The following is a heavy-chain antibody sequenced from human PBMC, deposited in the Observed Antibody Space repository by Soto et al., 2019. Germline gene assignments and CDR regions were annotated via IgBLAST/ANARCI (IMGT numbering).Heavy chain of an antibody. CDR2: INPSGGST. D-gene: IGHD6-6*01. J-gene: IGHJ3*02. V-gene: IGHV1-46*01. CDR3: ARNRIAARPGISHAFDI. CDR1: GYTFTSYY. Sequence: ASVKVSCKASGYTFTSYYMHWLLQAPGQGLEWMGIINPSGGSTSYAQKFQGRVTMTRDTSTSTVYMELSSLRSEDTAVYYCARNRIAARPGISHAFDIWGQGTMVTVSS.